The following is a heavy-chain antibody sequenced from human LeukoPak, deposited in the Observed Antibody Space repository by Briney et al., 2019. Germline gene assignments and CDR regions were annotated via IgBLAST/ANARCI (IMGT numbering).Heavy chain of an antibody. J-gene: IGHJ4*02. Sequence: GGSLRLSCAASGFTFNSYAMSWVRQAPGKGLVWVSTISGSSGSTYYADSVKGRFTISRDNSKNTLYLQMNSLRAEDTAIYYCAKSLPSSMFFDSWGQGTLVTVSS. V-gene: IGHV3-23*01. CDR1: GFTFNSYA. D-gene: IGHD2-2*01. CDR2: ISGSSGST. CDR3: AKSLPSSMFFDS.